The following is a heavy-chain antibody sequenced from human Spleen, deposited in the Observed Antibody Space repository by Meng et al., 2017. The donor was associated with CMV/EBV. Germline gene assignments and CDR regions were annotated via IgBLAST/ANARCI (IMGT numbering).Heavy chain of an antibody. V-gene: IGHV4-39*07. D-gene: IGHD3-22*01. J-gene: IGHJ4*02. CDR1: GGSITSSTSY. CDR2: VYFDGTT. Sequence: SETLSLTCSVSGGSITSSTSYWGWVRQPPGSPLEWIGTVYFDGTTFYNPSLKSRVTISVDTSKSLFSLKLDSLTAADTAVYYCAREGYYHGSGFYSPPDSWGQGTLVTVSS. CDR3: AREGYYHGSGFYSPPDS.